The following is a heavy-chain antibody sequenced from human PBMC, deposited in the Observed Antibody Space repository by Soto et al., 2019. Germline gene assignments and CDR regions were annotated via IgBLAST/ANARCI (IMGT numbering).Heavy chain of an antibody. D-gene: IGHD1-26*01. J-gene: IGHJ4*02. CDR3: AKDFSLVGAMDY. CDR2: ISYDGSNK. V-gene: IGHV3-30*18. Sequence: QVQLVESGGGVVQPGRSLRLSCAASGFTFSSYGMHWVRQAPGKGLEWVAVISYDGSNKYYADSVKGRFTISRDNSKNTLYLQMNRLRAEDTAVYYCAKDFSLVGAMDYWGQGTLVTVSS. CDR1: GFTFSSYG.